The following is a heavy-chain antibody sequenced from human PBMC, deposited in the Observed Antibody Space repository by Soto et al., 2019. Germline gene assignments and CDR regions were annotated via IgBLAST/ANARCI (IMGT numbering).Heavy chain of an antibody. D-gene: IGHD3-22*01. CDR1: GGTFSSYA. Sequence: AASVKVSCKASGGTFSSYAISWVRQAPGQGLEWMGGIIPIFGTANYAQKFQGRVTITADKSTSTAYMELSSLRSEDTAAYYCARAYYYDSSGYPYYFDYWGQGTLVTVSS. V-gene: IGHV1-69*06. J-gene: IGHJ4*02. CDR3: ARAYYYDSSGYPYYFDY. CDR2: IIPIFGTA.